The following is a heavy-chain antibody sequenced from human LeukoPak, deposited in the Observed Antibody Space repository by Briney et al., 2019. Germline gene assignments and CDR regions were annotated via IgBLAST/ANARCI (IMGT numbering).Heavy chain of an antibody. V-gene: IGHV3-74*01. CDR2: LNSDGSTT. Sequence: GGSLRLSCAASGFTFSTYWMHWVRQAPGKGLVWVSRLNSDGSTTSYADSVKGRFTISRDNAKNTLYLQMNSLRAEDTAVYYCAKEGPYSSGWVDYWGQGTLDTVSS. D-gene: IGHD6-19*01. J-gene: IGHJ4*02. CDR3: AKEGPYSSGWVDY. CDR1: GFTFSTYW.